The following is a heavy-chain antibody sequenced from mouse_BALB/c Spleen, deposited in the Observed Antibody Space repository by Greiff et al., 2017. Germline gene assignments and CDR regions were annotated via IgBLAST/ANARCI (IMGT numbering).Heavy chain of an antibody. Sequence: EVQLVESGAELVKPGASVKLSCTASGFNIKDTYMHWVKQRPEQGLEWIGRIDPANGNTKYDPKFQGKATITADTSSNTAYLQLSSLTSEDTAVYYCASVTTVVGYFDYWGQGTTLTVSS. CDR3: ASVTTVVGYFDY. CDR2: IDPANGNT. D-gene: IGHD1-1*01. CDR1: GFNIKDTY. J-gene: IGHJ2*01. V-gene: IGHV14-3*02.